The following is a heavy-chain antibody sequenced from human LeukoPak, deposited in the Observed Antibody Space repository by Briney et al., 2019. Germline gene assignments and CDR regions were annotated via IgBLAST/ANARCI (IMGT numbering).Heavy chain of an antibody. CDR1: GFTFDDYA. V-gene: IGHV3-9*01. D-gene: IGHD2-15*01. Sequence: LRLSCAASGFTFDDYAMHWVRQAPGKGLEWVSGSSWNSVNIGYADSVKGRFTISRDNAKNSLYLQMNSLRAEDTALYYCAKAHCSGGSCYYFDYWGQGTLVTVSS. CDR2: SSWNSVNI. CDR3: AKAHCSGGSCYYFDY. J-gene: IGHJ4*02.